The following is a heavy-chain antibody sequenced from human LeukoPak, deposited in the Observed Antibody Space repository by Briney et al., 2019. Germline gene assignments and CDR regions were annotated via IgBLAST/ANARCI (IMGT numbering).Heavy chain of an antibody. V-gene: IGHV3-33*01. CDR1: GFTFSSNG. CDR2: IWYDGSNE. CDR3: ARLVGARGGYFDH. J-gene: IGHJ4*02. Sequence: GRSLRLSCAASGFTFSSNGMHWARQAPGKGLEWVAVIWYDGSNEYYADSVKGRFTISRDNSKNTLYLQMNSLRADDTAVYYCARLVGARGGYFDHWGQGTLVTVSS. D-gene: IGHD1-26*01.